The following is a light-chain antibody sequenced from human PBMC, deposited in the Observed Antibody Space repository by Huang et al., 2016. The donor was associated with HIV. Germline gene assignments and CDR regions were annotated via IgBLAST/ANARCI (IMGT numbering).Light chain of an antibody. CDR2: DAS. V-gene: IGKV1-33*01. J-gene: IGKJ3*01. CDR3: QQYHNFPLT. Sequence: DIQMTQSPSSLSASVGDRVTITCQASQGISTCLNWYQQQPGKAPKLLIYDASNLETGVQSRFTGSGSGTDFNFTINSLQPEDIATYDCQQYHNFPLTFGPGTKVDTK. CDR1: QGISTC.